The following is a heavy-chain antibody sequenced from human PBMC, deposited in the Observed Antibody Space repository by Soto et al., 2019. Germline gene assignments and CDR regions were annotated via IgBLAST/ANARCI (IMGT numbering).Heavy chain of an antibody. V-gene: IGHV3-72*01. CDR1: GFTFSDHY. J-gene: IGHJ4*02. D-gene: IGHD3-22*01. CDR2: TRNKANSYTT. Sequence: GGSLRLSCAASGFTFSDHYMDWVRQAPGKGLEWVGRTRNKANSYTTEYAASVKGRSTISRDDSKNSLYLQMNSLKTEDTAVYYCARASTPYYYDSSGYYYYFDYWGQGTLVTVSS. CDR3: ARASTPYYYDSSGYYYYFDY.